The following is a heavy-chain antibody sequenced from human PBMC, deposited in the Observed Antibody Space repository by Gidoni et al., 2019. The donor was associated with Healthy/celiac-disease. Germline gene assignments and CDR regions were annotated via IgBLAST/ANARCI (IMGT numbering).Heavy chain of an antibody. CDR1: GGSFSGYY. Sequence: QVQLQQWGAGLLKPSETLSLTCAVYGGSFSGYYWGWIRQPPGKGLEWIGEINHSGNTNYNPSLKSRVTISVDTSKNQFSLKLSSVTAADTAVYYCARGRGMIYYYYYMDVWGKGTTVTVSS. D-gene: IGHD3-16*01. J-gene: IGHJ6*03. CDR2: INHSGNT. CDR3: ARGRGMIYYYYYMDV. V-gene: IGHV4-34*01.